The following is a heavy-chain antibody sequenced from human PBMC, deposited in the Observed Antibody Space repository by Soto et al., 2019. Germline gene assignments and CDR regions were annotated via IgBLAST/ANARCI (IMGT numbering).Heavy chain of an antibody. V-gene: IGHV1-69*01. CDR1: GGTFSSYA. CDR2: IIPIFGTA. D-gene: IGHD3-3*01. J-gene: IGHJ1*01. Sequence: VCCKASGGTFSSYAISWVRQAPGQGLEWMGGIIPIFGTANYAQKFQGRVTITADASTSTAYMELSSLRSEDTAVYYCARYVPYYFWSGHCDRFAFWGQGSLVIVSA. CDR3: ARYVPYYFWSGHCDRFAF.